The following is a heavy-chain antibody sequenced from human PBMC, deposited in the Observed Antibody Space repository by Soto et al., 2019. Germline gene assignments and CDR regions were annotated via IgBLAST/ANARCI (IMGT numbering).Heavy chain of an antibody. D-gene: IGHD2-15*01. CDR1: GATFSNYV. Sequence: QVQLVQSGTEVKKPGSSVKVSCKASGATFSNYVISWVRQAPGQGLEWMGGISPLFSTSSYAQRFQGRVTITAYKSTTTVHLELSSLRSEDTAVYYCARDRYCIGDTCYPLDYWGQGTLVTVSS. V-gene: IGHV1-69*06. CDR3: ARDRYCIGDTCYPLDY. J-gene: IGHJ4*02. CDR2: ISPLFSTS.